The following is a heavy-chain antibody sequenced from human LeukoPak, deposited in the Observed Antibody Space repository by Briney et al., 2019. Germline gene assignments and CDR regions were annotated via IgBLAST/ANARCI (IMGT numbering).Heavy chain of an antibody. J-gene: IGHJ5*02. Sequence: SETLSLTCTVSGGSISSYSNYWSWIRQPAGKGLEWIGRIYSSGSTNYNPSLKSRVTISVDTSKNQFSLKLSSVTAADTAVYYCISGFPRFDPWGQGTLVTVSS. D-gene: IGHD1-26*01. CDR1: GGSISSYSNY. CDR3: ISGFPRFDP. CDR2: IYSSGST. V-gene: IGHV4-61*02.